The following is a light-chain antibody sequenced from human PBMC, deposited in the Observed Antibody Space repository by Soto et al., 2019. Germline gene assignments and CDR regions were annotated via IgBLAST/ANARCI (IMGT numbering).Light chain of an antibody. CDR2: RNN. Sequence: QSVLTQPPSASGTPGQRVTISCSGSNSNIGGNFVYWYQQIPGTAPKLLIYRNNQRPSGVPDRFSGSKSGTSASLAISGLRSEDEADYYCAAWDDSLSGEVFGGGTKVTVL. V-gene: IGLV1-47*01. J-gene: IGLJ2*01. CDR3: AAWDDSLSGEV. CDR1: NSNIGGNF.